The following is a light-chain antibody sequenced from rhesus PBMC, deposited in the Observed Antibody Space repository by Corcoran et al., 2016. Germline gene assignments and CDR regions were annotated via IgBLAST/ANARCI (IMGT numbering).Light chain of an antibody. J-gene: IGKJ1*01. Sequence: DIQMTQSPSSLSASVGDRVTITCRASENVNSFLNWYQQKPGKAPKLLIYEASTLRSGVPSRFSGSGSGTDYTFTISSRQPEDVATYYCQHGYGTPWTFGQGTKVEIK. V-gene: IGKV1-74*01. CDR2: EAS. CDR3: QHGYGTPWT. CDR1: ENVNSF.